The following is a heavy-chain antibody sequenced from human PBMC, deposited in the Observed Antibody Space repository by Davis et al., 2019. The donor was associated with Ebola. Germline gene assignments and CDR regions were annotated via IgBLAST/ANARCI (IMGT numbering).Heavy chain of an antibody. D-gene: IGHD3-16*01. V-gene: IGHV6-1*01. CDR3: VRGWGRSGLDV. J-gene: IGHJ6*02. CDR2: TYYTSKWHN. Sequence: HSQTLSLTCAISGDSVFGKNGAWNWIRQSPSRGLEWLGRTYYTSKWHNDYGESVKNRISINPDTSKNQLSLQLNSVTPEDAAVYYCVRGWGRSGLDVWGQGTTVTVSS. CDR1: GDSVFGKNGA.